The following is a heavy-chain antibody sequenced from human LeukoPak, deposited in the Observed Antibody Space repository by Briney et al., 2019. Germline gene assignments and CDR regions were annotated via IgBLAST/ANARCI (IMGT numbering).Heavy chain of an antibody. D-gene: IGHD1-1*01. CDR2: IRYDGTIK. J-gene: IGHJ4*02. V-gene: IGHV3-30*02. CDR1: GFTFTDYG. CDR3: AKEGTASKPSDRDY. Sequence: PGGSLRLSCAASGFTFTDYGIHWVRQAPGKGLEWVAFIRYDGTIKYYADSVKGRFTISRDHSRNTLYLQMNSLRTEDTAVYYCAKEGTASKPSDRDYWGQGTLVTVSS.